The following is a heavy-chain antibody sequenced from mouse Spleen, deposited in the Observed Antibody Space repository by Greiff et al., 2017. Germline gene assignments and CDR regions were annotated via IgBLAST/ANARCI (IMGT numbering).Heavy chain of an antibody. CDR2: IWTGGGT. CDR1: GFSLTSYA. D-gene: IGHD1-2*01. Sequence: QVQLKQSGPGLVAPSQSLSITCTVSGFSLTSYAISWVRQPPGKGLEWLGVIWTGGGTNYNSALKSRLSISKDNSKSQVFLKMNSLQTDDTARYYCARSRLYYGHTEYFDYWGLGTTLTVSS. V-gene: IGHV2-9-1*01. CDR3: ARSRLYYGHTEYFDY. J-gene: IGHJ2*01.